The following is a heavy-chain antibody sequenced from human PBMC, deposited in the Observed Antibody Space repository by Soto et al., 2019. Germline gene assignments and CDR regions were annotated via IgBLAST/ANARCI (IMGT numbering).Heavy chain of an antibody. Sequence: SEILSLTCTVSGGSISSYYWSWIRQPPGKGLEWIGYIYYSGSTNYNPSLKSRVTISVDTSKNQFSLKLSSVTAADTAVYYCARALDFWSGYYFDPWGQGTLVTVSS. V-gene: IGHV4-59*01. J-gene: IGHJ5*02. CDR3: ARALDFWSGYYFDP. D-gene: IGHD3-3*01. CDR1: GGSISSYY. CDR2: IYYSGST.